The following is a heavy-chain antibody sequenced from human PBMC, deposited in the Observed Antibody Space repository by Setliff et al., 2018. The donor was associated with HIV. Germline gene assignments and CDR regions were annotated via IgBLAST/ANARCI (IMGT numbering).Heavy chain of an antibody. J-gene: IGHJ4*02. D-gene: IGHD6-13*01. CDR3: ANFLPDTAAAGPRFDY. Sequence: PSETLSLTCTVSGGPISTNDYYWGFIRQSPGKGLEWIASVHYGGSIFYNPSLKSRVTLSVGTSKRQFFLNLSSATTADTAVYYCANFLPDTAAAGPRFDYWGQGTLVTVSS. CDR2: VHYGGSI. CDR1: GGPISTNDYY. V-gene: IGHV4-39*01.